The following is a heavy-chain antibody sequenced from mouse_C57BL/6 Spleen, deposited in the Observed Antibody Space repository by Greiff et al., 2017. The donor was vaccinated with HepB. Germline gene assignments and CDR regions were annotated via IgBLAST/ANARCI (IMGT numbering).Heavy chain of an antibody. CDR1: GYTFTGYW. D-gene: IGHD1-1*01. CDR3: ARSGPTVVAGAMDY. Sequence: VKLMESGAELMKPGASVKLSCKASGYTFTGYWIEWVKQRPGHGLEWIGDIFPGGGSTNYNEKFKGKATVTADTSSTTASMQLSSLTTEDAAIYFCARSGPTVVAGAMDYWGPGTAVTVSS. J-gene: IGHJ4*01. V-gene: IGHV1-9*01. CDR2: IFPGGGST.